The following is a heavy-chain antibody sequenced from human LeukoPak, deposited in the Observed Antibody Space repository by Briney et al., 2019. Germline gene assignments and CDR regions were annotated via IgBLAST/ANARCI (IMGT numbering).Heavy chain of an antibody. V-gene: IGHV1-45*02. CDR1: GYTFTYRY. Sequence: TRASVKASCKASGYTFTYRYLHWVRQAPGQALEWMGWITPFNGNTNYAQKFQDRVTITRDRSMSTAYMELSSLRSEDTAMYYCARSETGDYFDYWGQGTLVTVSS. CDR2: ITPFNGNT. J-gene: IGHJ4*02. CDR3: ARSETGDYFDY.